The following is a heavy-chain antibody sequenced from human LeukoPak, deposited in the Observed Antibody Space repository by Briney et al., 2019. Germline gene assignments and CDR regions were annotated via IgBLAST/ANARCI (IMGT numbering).Heavy chain of an antibody. Sequence: ASVKVSCKASGYTFTSYDINWVRQATGQGLEWMGWMNPNSGNTGYAQKFQGRVTITRNNSISTAYMELSSLRSEDTAVYYCARGRRYYDFWSGYYREYFDYWGQGTLVTVSS. CDR3: ARGRRYYDFWSGYYREYFDY. V-gene: IGHV1-8*03. D-gene: IGHD3-3*01. J-gene: IGHJ4*02. CDR1: GYTFTSYD. CDR2: MNPNSGNT.